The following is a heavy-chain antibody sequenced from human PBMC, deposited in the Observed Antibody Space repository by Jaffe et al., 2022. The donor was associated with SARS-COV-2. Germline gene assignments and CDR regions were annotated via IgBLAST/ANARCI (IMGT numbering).Heavy chain of an antibody. D-gene: IGHD2-15*01. CDR2: ISSGGATT. Sequence: QVQVVESGGGLVKPGGSLRLSCAASGFTFSDYYMTWIRQAPGKGLEWISYISSGGATTYYADSVKGRFTISRDNAKNSLYLQMNSLRAEDTAVYYCASSQYSRPLDYWGQGILVIVSS. CDR3: ASSQYSRPLDY. CDR1: GFTFSDYY. V-gene: IGHV3-11*01. J-gene: IGHJ4*02.